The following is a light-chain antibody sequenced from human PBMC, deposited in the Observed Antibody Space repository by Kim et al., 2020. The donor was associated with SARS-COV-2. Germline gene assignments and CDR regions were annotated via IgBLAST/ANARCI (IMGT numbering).Light chain of an antibody. J-gene: IGLJ1*01. CDR1: SSTIGSDT. V-gene: IGLV1-44*01. Sequence: QMVTISSSVSSSTIGSDTVNWSPQLPGAAPKLLIYTNNQRPSGAPDRFSGSKSGTSASLAISGLQSEDESDYYCAAWDDSLNGYVFGTGTKVTVL. CDR3: AAWDDSLNGYV. CDR2: TNN.